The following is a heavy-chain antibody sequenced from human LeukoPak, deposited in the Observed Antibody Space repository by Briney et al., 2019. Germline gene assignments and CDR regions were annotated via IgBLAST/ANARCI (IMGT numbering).Heavy chain of an antibody. CDR3: ASSVGGTVRYFDWGNYYYYYGMDV. CDR1: GGSISSSSYY. J-gene: IGHJ6*02. CDR2: IYYSGST. V-gene: IGHV4-39*01. Sequence: SETLSLTCTVSGGSISSSSYYWGWIRQPPGKGLEWIGSIYYSGSTYYNPSLKSRVTISVDTSKNQFSLKLSSVTAADTAVYYCASSVGGTVRYFDWGNYYYYYGMDVWGQGTTITVSS. D-gene: IGHD3-9*01.